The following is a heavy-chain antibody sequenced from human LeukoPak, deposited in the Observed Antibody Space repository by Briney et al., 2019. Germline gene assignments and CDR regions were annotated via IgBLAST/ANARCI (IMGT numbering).Heavy chain of an antibody. V-gene: IGHV7-4-1*02. D-gene: IGHD2-15*01. CDR2: INTNTGHP. CDR1: GYTFTSYA. CDR3: ARGLPIGYCSGGSCLEYYYYYYMDV. J-gene: IGHJ6*03. Sequence: ASVKVSCKASGYTFTSYAMNWVRQAPGQGLEWMGWINTNTGHPTYAQGFTGRFGFSLDTSVSTAYLQISRLKAEDTAVYYCARGLPIGYCSGGSCLEYYYYYYMDVWGKGTTVTVPS.